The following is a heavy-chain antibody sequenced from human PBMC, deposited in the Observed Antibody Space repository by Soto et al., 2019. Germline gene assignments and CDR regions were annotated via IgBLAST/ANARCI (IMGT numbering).Heavy chain of an antibody. J-gene: IGHJ4*02. CDR1: GFTFDDYA. D-gene: IGHD6-6*01. V-gene: IGHV3-9*01. CDR2: ISWNSGSI. CDR3: AKDSSYSSSSFFDY. Sequence: EVQLVESGGGLVQPGRSLRLSCAASGFTFDDYAMHWVRQAPGKGLEWVSGISWNSGSIGYADSVKGRFTISRDNAKNSLYLQMNSLRAEDTALYYCAKDSSYSSSSFFDYWGQGTLVTVSS.